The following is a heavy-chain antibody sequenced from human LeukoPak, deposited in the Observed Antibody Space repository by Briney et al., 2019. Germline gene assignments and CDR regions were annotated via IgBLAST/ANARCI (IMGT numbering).Heavy chain of an antibody. CDR3: ARDRRDGYRSGYFDY. J-gene: IGHJ4*02. V-gene: IGHV3-48*04. D-gene: IGHD5-24*01. CDR1: GFTFSSYS. CDR2: ISSSSSTI. Sequence: PGGSLRLSCAASGFTFSSYSMNWVRQAPGKGLEWVSYISSSSSTIYYADSVKGRFTISRDNAKNSLYLQMNSLRAEDTAVYYCARDRRDGYRSGYFDYWGQGTLVTVSS.